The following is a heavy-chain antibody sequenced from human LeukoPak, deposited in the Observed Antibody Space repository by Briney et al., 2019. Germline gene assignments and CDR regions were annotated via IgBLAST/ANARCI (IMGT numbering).Heavy chain of an antibody. CDR3: AKSNGYGLVDI. CDR2: INHSGST. Sequence: NPSETLSLTCAVYGGSFSGYYWSWIPQPPGKGLEWIGEINHSGSTNYNPPLKSRVTISVDTSRNQFSLKLNSVTAADTAVYYCAKSNGYGLVDIWGQGTMVTVSS. D-gene: IGHD3-10*01. J-gene: IGHJ3*02. CDR1: GGSFSGYY. V-gene: IGHV4-34*01.